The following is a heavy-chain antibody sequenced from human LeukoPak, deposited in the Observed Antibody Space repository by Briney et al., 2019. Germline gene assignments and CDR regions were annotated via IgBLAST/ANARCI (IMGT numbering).Heavy chain of an antibody. J-gene: IGHJ4*02. CDR3: AKEQYYYGSGSPTDDY. CDR2: ISGSGGST. V-gene: IGHV3-23*01. Sequence: GGSLRLSCAASGFTFSSYAMSWVRQAPGKGLEWVSAISGSGGSTYYADSVKGRFTICRDNSKNTLYLQMNSLRAEDTAVYYCAKEQYYYGSGSPTDDYWGQGTLATVSS. D-gene: IGHD3-10*01. CDR1: GFTFSSYA.